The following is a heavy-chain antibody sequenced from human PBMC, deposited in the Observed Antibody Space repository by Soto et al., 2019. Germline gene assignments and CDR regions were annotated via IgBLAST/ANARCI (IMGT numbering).Heavy chain of an antibody. CDR3: ARKWGTYSSASLDY. V-gene: IGHV3-30*04. CDR2: MSYDGTNE. D-gene: IGHD6-19*01. Sequence: GGSLRLSCAASGFSFTHYTINWVRQAPGKGLEWVAVMSYDGTNEYYADSVKGRFTISRDNSKSTVYLQMNRLTPEDTALYYCARKWGTYSSASLDYWGLGTLVTVSS. CDR1: GFSFTHYT. J-gene: IGHJ4*02.